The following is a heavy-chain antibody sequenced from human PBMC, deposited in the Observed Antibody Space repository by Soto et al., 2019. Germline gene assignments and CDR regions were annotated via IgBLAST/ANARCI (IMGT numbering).Heavy chain of an antibody. CDR2: IYWNDDK. J-gene: IGHJ6*02. CDR3: AHSLIPTYRYYYYGMDV. Sequence: SGPTLVKPTQTLTLTCTFSGFSLSTSGVGVGWIRQPPGKALEWLALIYWNDDKRYSPSLKSRLTITKDTSKNQVVLTMTNMDPVDTATYYCAHSLIPTYRYYYYGMDVWGQGTTVTVSS. V-gene: IGHV2-5*01. CDR1: GFSLSTSGVG. D-gene: IGHD2-2*02.